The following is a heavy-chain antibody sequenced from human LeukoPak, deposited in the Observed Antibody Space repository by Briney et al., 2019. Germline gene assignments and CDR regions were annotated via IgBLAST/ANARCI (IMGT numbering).Heavy chain of an antibody. Sequence: GGSLRLSCAASGSTFSSYRMHWVRQAPGKGLEWVAVISYDGSNKYYADSVKGRFTISRDNSKNTLYLQMNSLRAEDTAVYYCAKEKWELTTPSFDYWGQGTLVTVSS. CDR3: AKEKWELTTPSFDY. J-gene: IGHJ4*02. CDR1: GSTFSSYR. V-gene: IGHV3-30*18. D-gene: IGHD1-26*01. CDR2: ISYDGSNK.